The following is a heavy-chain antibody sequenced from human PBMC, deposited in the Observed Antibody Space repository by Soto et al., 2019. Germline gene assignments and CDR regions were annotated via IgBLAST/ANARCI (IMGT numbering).Heavy chain of an antibody. CDR2: IWYDGSNK. J-gene: IGHJ6*03. Sequence: PGGSLRLSCAASGFTFSSYGMHWVRQAPGKGLEWVAVIWYDGSNKYYADSVKGRFTISRDNSKNTLYLQMNSLRAEDTAVYYCARDKTARTYNWNKNYYYYMDVWGKGTTVTVSS. CDR1: GFTFSSYG. D-gene: IGHD1-1*01. V-gene: IGHV3-33*01. CDR3: ARDKTARTYNWNKNYYYYMDV.